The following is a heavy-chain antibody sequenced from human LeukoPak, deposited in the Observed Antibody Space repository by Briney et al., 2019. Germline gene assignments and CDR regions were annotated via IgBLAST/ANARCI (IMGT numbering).Heavy chain of an antibody. CDR1: GYTFTSYG. Sequence: ASVKVSCKASGYTFTSYGISWVRQAPGQGLVWMGWISAYNGNTNYAQKLQGRVTMTTDTSTSTAYMELRSLRSDDTAVYYCARAILRGTAPYYFDYWGQGTLVTVSS. D-gene: IGHD6-13*01. V-gene: IGHV1-18*04. CDR3: ARAILRGTAPYYFDY. CDR2: ISAYNGNT. J-gene: IGHJ4*02.